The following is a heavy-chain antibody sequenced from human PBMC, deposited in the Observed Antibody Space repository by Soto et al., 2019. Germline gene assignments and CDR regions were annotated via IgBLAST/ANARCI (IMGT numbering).Heavy chain of an antibody. D-gene: IGHD3-10*01. CDR3: ARGGVFFFAAPTNPFDY. CDR2: MNPNSGNT. J-gene: IGHJ4*02. Sequence: ASVKISCKASGYTFTSYDINWVRQATGQGLEWMGWMNPNSGNTGYAQKFQGRVTMTRNTSISTAYMELSSLRSEDTAVYYCARGGVFFFAAPTNPFDYWGQGTLVTVSS. CDR1: GYTFTSYD. V-gene: IGHV1-8*02.